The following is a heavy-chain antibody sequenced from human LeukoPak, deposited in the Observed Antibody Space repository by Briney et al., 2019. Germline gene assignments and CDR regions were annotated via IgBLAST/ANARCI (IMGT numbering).Heavy chain of an antibody. CDR3: VSTSIAVPGRDFDY. J-gene: IGHJ4*02. V-gene: IGHV3-72*01. CDR1: GFTFSDHY. D-gene: IGHD6-19*01. Sequence: GGSLRLSCAASGFTFSDHYMDWVRQAPGKGLEWVGRIRNKANSYTTKYAASVQGRFTISRDDSKNSLYLRMNSLKTEDTAVYYCVSTSIAVPGRDFDYWGQGTLVTVSS. CDR2: IRNKANSYTT.